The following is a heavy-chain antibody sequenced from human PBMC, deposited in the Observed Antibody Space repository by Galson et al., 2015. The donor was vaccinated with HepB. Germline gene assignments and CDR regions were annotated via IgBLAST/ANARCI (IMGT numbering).Heavy chain of an antibody. V-gene: IGHV1-2*02. CDR2: INPNSGGT. J-gene: IGHJ3*02. Sequence: SVKVSCKASGYTFTGYYMHWVRQAPGQGLEWMGWINPNSGGTNYAQKFQGRVTMTRDTSISTAYMELSRLRSDDTAVYYCARLKLPILLWVGELSGAFDIWGQGTMVTVSS. CDR3: ARLKLPILLWVGELSGAFDI. CDR1: GYTFTGYY. D-gene: IGHD3-10*01.